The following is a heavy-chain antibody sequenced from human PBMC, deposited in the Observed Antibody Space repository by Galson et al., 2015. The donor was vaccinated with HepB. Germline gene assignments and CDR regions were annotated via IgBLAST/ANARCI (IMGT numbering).Heavy chain of an antibody. D-gene: IGHD3-22*01. V-gene: IGHV3-30*02. CDR1: GFTFSSYG. Sequence: SLRLSCAASGFTFSSYGMHWVRQAPGKGLEWVAFIRHDGSNKYYADSVKGRFTISRDNSKNTLYLQMNSLRAEDTAVYYCAKVIGGYYSTYLRAIFGLDYWGQGTLVTVSS. CDR2: IRHDGSNK. CDR3: AKVIGGYYSTYLRAIFGLDY. J-gene: IGHJ4*02.